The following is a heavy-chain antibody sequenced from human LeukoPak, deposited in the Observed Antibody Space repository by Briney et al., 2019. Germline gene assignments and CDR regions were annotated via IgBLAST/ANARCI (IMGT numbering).Heavy chain of an antibody. V-gene: IGHV3-7*01. CDR1: GFTFSIYS. J-gene: IGHJ4*02. CDR2: IKQDGSDK. CDR3: ARDATNFDY. D-gene: IGHD1-1*01. Sequence: GGSLRPSCAASGFTFSIYSMSWVRQAPGRGLEWVANIKQDGSDKYYLDSVKGRFTISRDNAKNSLYLQMNSLRAEDTAVYYCARDATNFDYWGQGTLVAVSS.